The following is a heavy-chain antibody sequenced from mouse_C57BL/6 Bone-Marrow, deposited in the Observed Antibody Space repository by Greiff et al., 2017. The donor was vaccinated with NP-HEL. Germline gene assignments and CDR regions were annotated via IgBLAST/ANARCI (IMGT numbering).Heavy chain of an antibody. CDR2: ISDGGSYT. CDR1: GFTFSSYA. CDR3: ARVGSSSLYAMDY. J-gene: IGHJ4*01. D-gene: IGHD1-1*01. V-gene: IGHV5-4*03. Sequence: EVKVEESGGGLVKPGGSLKLSCAASGFTFSSYAMSWVRQTPEKRLEWVATISDGGSYTYYPDNVKGRFTISRDNAKNNLYLQMSHLKSEDTAMYYCARVGSSSLYAMDYWGQGTSVTVSS.